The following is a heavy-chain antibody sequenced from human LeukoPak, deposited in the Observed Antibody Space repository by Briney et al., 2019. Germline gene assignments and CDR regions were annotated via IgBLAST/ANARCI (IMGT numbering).Heavy chain of an antibody. CDR3: ARGYYYDSSGYLRGVFDY. J-gene: IGHJ4*02. V-gene: IGHV3-21*01. D-gene: IGHD3-22*01. CDR1: GFTFSSYS. CDR2: ISSSSSYI. Sequence: PGGSLRLSCAASGFTFSSYSMNWVRQAPGKGLEWVSSISSSSSYIYYADSVKGRFTISRDNAKNSLYLQMNSLRAEDTAVYYCARGYYYDSSGYLRGVFDYWGQGTLVTVSS.